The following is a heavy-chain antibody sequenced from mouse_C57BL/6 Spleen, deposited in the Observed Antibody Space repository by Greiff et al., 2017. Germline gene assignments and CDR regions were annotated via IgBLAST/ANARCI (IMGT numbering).Heavy chain of an antibody. CDR1: GYTFTSYW. J-gene: IGHJ2*01. D-gene: IGHD2-1*01. CDR3: AKEAGYYGKLFDY. Sequence: VKLQQPGAELVRPGSSVKLSCKASGYTFTSYWMHWVKQRPIQGLEWIGNIDPSDSETHYNQKFKDKATLTVDKSSSTAYMQLSSLTSEDSAVYYCAKEAGYYGKLFDYWGQGTTLTVSA. V-gene: IGHV1-52*01. CDR2: IDPSDSET.